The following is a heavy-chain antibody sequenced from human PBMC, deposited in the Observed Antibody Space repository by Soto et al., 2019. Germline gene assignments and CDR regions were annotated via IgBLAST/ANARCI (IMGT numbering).Heavy chain of an antibody. V-gene: IGHV3-53*01. CDR1: GFTVSSNY. Sequence: PGGSLRLSCAASGFTVSSNYMSWVRQGPGKGLEWVSTIYRGDSTYYADSVKGRFTISRDNSKNPLYLLMNSLTTEDTAVYYCARYYDYSGEPWGGMDVGGQGTTVTVSS. CDR2: IYRGDST. CDR3: ARYYDYSGEPWGGMDV. J-gene: IGHJ6*02. D-gene: IGHD3-22*01.